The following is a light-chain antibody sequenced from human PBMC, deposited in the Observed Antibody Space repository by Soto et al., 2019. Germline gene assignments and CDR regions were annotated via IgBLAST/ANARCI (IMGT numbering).Light chain of an antibody. CDR1: QSVSSSS. V-gene: IGKV3D-7*01. J-gene: IGKJ2*01. Sequence: EIVMTQSPATLSLSPGERATLSCRASQSVSSSSLSWYQQKPGQAPRLLIYGASTRATGIPARFSGSGSGTDFTLTISSLQPEDFAVYHCQQDYNLPYTFGQGTKLEIK. CDR2: GAS. CDR3: QQDYNLPYT.